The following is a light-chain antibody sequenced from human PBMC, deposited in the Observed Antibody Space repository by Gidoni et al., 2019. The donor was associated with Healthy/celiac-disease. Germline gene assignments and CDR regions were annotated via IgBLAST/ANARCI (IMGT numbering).Light chain of an antibody. CDR1: QSVSSSY. Sequence: EIVLTQSPCTLSLSPGERATLSCRASQSVSSSYLAWYQQKPGQAPRLLIYGASSRATGIPDRFSGSGSGTDFTLTISRLEPEDFAVYYCQQYGSSPMITFGQXTRLEIK. V-gene: IGKV3-20*01. CDR3: QQYGSSPMIT. CDR2: GAS. J-gene: IGKJ5*01.